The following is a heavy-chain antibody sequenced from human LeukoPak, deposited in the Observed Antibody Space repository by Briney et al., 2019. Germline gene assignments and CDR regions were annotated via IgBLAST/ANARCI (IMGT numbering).Heavy chain of an antibody. Sequence: PSETLSLTCTVSGGSISTSAFYWGWIRQPPGKGLEWIGSIYDSGNEFNNPSLKSRVTISADTSKNQFSLKLNSVTAADTAMYYCARQISDYYYYYMDVRGEGITVTVSS. CDR2: IYDSGNE. D-gene: IGHD2/OR15-2a*01. J-gene: IGHJ6*03. CDR1: GGSISTSAFY. CDR3: ARQISDYYYYYMDV. V-gene: IGHV4-39*01.